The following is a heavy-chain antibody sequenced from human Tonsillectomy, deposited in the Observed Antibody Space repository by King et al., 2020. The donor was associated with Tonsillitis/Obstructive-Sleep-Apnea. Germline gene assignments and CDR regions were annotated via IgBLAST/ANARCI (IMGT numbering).Heavy chain of an antibody. D-gene: IGHD2-2*01. V-gene: IGHV3-30*04. CDR3: AGGVIPAAEDYYYMDG. Sequence: VQLVESGGGVVQPGRSLRLSCAASGFSFSNYPWNWVRQAPGKGLEWVAVISYDGSNKYHADPVKGRFTISRDNSKNTLYLQMNSLRAEDTAVYYCAGGVIPAAEDYYYMDGWGKGTPVTGSS. CDR2: ISYDGSNK. J-gene: IGHJ6*03. CDR1: GFSFSNYP.